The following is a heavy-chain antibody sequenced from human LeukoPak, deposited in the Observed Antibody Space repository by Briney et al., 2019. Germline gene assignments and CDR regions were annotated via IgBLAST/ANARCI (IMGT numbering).Heavy chain of an antibody. V-gene: IGHV4-4*07. CDR2: IYFSGST. CDR3: ARSSSSSSYTAFDI. J-gene: IGHJ3*02. Sequence: PSETLSLTCTVSGGSIRSYYWSWVRQLAGKGLEWIGRIYFSGSTNYSPSLKSRVTLSIDTSNSQFLLNLHSVTAADTAVYYCARSSSSSSYTAFDIWGQGTMVTVSS. CDR1: GGSIRSYY. D-gene: IGHD6-13*01.